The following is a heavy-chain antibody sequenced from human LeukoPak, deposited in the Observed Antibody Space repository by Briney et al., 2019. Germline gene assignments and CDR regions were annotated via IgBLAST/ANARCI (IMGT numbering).Heavy chain of an antibody. CDR1: GYTFTSYD. D-gene: IGHD2-2*01. V-gene: IGHV1-8*01. CDR2: MNPNSGNT. Sequence: ASVKVSCKASGYTFTSYDINWVRQATGQGVEWMGWMNPNSGNTGYAQKLQGRVNITTDTSTSTAYMELRSLRSDDTAVYYCAKTLGYCSSTSCYPMDYWGQGTLVTVSS. J-gene: IGHJ4*02. CDR3: AKTLGYCSSTSCYPMDY.